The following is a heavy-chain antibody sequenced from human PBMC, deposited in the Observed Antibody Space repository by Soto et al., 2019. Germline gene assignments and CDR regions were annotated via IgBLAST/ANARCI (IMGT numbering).Heavy chain of an antibody. CDR1: GGSISSGGYY. J-gene: IGHJ4*02. D-gene: IGHD4-17*01. CDR3: ARDRATVTTYFDY. CDR2: SYFRGST. V-gene: IGHV4-31*03. Sequence: SETLSLTCTVSGGSISSGGYYWRWIRQHPGKGLEWLGYSYFRGSTYFNPSLKRRVTISVDTSKNHLALKLSSVTAADTAVYYCARDRATVTTYFDYWDQGTLVTVSS.